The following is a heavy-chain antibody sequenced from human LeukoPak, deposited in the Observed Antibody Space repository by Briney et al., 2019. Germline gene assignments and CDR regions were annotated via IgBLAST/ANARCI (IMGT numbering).Heavy chain of an antibody. J-gene: IGHJ4*02. D-gene: IGHD3-3*01. V-gene: IGHV3-30-3*01. Sequence: GRSLRLSCAASGFIFSSFAMHWVRQAPAKGLEWVAFISYDGSNKYYADSVKGRFTISRDNAKNSLYLQMNSLRAEDTAVYYCGRDNTIFGVAHINQWGQGTLVTVSS. CDR2: ISYDGSNK. CDR3: GRDNTIFGVAHINQ. CDR1: GFIFSSFA.